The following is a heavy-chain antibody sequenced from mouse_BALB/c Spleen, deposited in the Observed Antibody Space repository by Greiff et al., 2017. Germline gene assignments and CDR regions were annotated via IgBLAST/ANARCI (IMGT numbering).Heavy chain of an antibody. D-gene: IGHD2-3*01. Sequence: VQLQQSGAELVKPGASVKLSCTASGFNIKDTYMHWVKQRPEQGLEWIGRIDPANGNTKYDPKFQGKATITADTSSNTAYLQLSSLTSEDTAVYYCARCLYDGSHYWYFDVWGAGTTVTVSS. CDR2: IDPANGNT. CDR3: ARCLYDGSHYWYFDV. V-gene: IGHV14-3*02. J-gene: IGHJ1*01. CDR1: GFNIKDTY.